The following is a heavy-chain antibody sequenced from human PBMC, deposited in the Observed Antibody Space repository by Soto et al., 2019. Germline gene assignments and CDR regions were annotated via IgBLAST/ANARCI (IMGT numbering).Heavy chain of an antibody. V-gene: IGHV4-30-2*01. CDR2: FYHSVST. J-gene: IGHJ4*02. CDR3: ASGLVTTLHY. Sequence: QLQLQESGSGLVKPSQTLSLICAVSGGSVISGGYSWCWIRQPPGKGQGWIGYFYHSVSTYYNPSLKSRVTISVDRSKNQFSLKLSSVTAADTAVYYCASGLVTTLHYWGQGTLVTVSS. CDR1: GGSVISGGYS. D-gene: IGHD4-17*01.